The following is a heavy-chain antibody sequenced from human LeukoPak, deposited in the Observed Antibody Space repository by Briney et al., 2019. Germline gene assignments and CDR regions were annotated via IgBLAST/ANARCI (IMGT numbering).Heavy chain of an antibody. CDR3: AAYSSGWYLGLGN. Sequence: GGSLRLSCAASGFTFSNYAMSWVRQAPGKGLEWVSSISGSGDSKYYADSVKGRFTMSRDNSKNTLYLHMNSLRAEDTAVYYCAAYSSGWYLGLGNWGQGTLVTVSS. D-gene: IGHD6-19*01. V-gene: IGHV3-23*01. J-gene: IGHJ4*02. CDR1: GFTFSNYA. CDR2: ISGSGDSK.